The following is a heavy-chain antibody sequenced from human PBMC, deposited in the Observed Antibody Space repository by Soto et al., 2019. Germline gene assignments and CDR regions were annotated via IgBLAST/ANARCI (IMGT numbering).Heavy chain of an antibody. CDR2: IIPIFGTA. D-gene: IGHD6-13*01. CDR1: GGTFSSYA. V-gene: IGHV1-69*13. CDR3: ARGPIAAADYGMDV. Sequence: ASVKVSCKASGGTFSSYAIRWVRQAPGQGLEWMGGIIPIFGTANYAQKFQGRVTITADESTSTAYMELSSLRSEDTAVYYCARGPIAAADYGMDVWGQGTPVTVSS. J-gene: IGHJ6*02.